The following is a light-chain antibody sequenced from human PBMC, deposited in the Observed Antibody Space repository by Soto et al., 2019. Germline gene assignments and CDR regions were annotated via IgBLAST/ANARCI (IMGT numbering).Light chain of an antibody. CDR3: KHRSNWPTT. Sequence: EIVLTQSPATLSLSPGERATLSCRASQSVSSYLAWYQQKPGQAPRLLIYDASNRATSIPARFSGSGSGTDFTVAISSLEPEDFAVYTCKHRSNWPTTFVQETRLEIK. J-gene: IGKJ5*01. CDR2: DAS. V-gene: IGKV3-11*01. CDR1: QSVSSY.